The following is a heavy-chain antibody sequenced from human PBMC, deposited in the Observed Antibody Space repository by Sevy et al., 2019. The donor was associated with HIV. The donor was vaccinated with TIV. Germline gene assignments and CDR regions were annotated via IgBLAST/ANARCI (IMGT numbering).Heavy chain of an antibody. CDR1: GFTFSNYA. CDR2: ISYDGSNK. D-gene: IGHD3-9*01. V-gene: IGHV3-30-3*01. J-gene: IGHJ4*02. Sequence: GGSLRPSCAASGFTFSNYAMHWVRQAPGKGLEWVAVISYDGSNKFYADSVKGRFTISRDNSKNTLYLQMNSLRAEDTAVYYCARGGYYDILTGYYGPNFDYWGQGTLVTVSS. CDR3: ARGGYYDILTGYYGPNFDY.